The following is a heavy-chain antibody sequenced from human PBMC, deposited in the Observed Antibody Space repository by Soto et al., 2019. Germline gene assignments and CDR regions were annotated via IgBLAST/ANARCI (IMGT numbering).Heavy chain of an antibody. J-gene: IGHJ6*02. CDR2: VHYTGST. Sequence: QVQLQESGPGLVKPSETLSLTCTVSGDSVTSGSIYWSWIRQPPGKGLEWIGYVHYTGSTNYNPSLKSRDAISVDTSKNHFSLTLSSVTAADTAVYYCARDRGNFGVVLADFYQYGMDVWGQGTTVTVSS. CDR1: GDSVTSGSIY. CDR3: ARDRGNFGVVLADFYQYGMDV. D-gene: IGHD3-3*01. V-gene: IGHV4-61*03.